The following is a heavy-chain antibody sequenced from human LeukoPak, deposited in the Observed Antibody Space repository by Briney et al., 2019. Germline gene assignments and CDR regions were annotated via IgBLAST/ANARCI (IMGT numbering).Heavy chain of an antibody. CDR3: AKDSGLLWFGEFMDV. J-gene: IGHJ6*02. CDR1: GFTFSSYG. Sequence: PGRSLRLSCAASGFTFSSYGMHWVRQAPGKGLEWVAVISYDGINKYYADSVKGRFTISRDNSKNTLYLQMNSLRAEDTAVYYCAKDSGLLWFGEFMDVWGQGTTVTVSS. CDR2: ISYDGINK. D-gene: IGHD3-10*01. V-gene: IGHV3-30*18.